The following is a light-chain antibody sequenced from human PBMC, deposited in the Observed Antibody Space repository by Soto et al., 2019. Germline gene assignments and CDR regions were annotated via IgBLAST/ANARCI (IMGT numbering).Light chain of an antibody. V-gene: IGKV3-15*01. Sequence: LYVSPGDRVTLSFRASQSVSSNLAWYQQRPGHAPRLLIYSVSSRDTDIPARFSGGGSGTEFTLTINSLQTEDFGVYYCQQYNVWPQTFGQGTKVDIK. CDR2: SVS. J-gene: IGKJ1*01. CDR1: QSVSSN. CDR3: QQYNVWPQT.